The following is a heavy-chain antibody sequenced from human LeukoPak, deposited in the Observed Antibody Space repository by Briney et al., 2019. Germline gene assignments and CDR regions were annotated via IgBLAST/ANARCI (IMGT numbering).Heavy chain of an antibody. CDR2: MSDDTTNI. V-gene: IGHV3-48*01. CDR3: ARHQRASQYYFDY. CDR1: GSTFSRHS. Sequence: PGGSLRLSCAVSGSTFSRHSMSWVRQAPGRGLEWVSFMSDDTTNIYYADSVRGRFTISRDNAGNSLFLQMNSLRAEGTAVYYCARHQRASQYYFDYWGQGILVTVSS. J-gene: IGHJ4*02.